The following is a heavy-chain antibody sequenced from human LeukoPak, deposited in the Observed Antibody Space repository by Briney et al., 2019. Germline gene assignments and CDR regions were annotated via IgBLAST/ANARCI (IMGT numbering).Heavy chain of an antibody. Sequence: GGSLRLSCAASGFTFSSYAVHWVRQAPGKGLEWVAVISYDGSNKYYADSVKGRFTISRDNSKNTLYLQMNSLRAEDTAVYYRARAGYCSSTSCYPYYYYYYMDVWGKGTTVTVSS. CDR3: ARAGYCSSTSCYPYYYYYYMDV. D-gene: IGHD2-2*01. CDR1: GFTFSSYA. CDR2: ISYDGSNK. V-gene: IGHV3-30*01. J-gene: IGHJ6*03.